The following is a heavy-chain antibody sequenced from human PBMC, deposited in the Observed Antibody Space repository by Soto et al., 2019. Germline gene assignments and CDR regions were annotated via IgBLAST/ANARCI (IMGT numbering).Heavy chain of an antibody. Sequence: GESLKISCAASGFTFDDYAMHWVRQAPGKGLEWVSLISWDGGSTYYADSVKGRFTISRDNSKNSLYLQMNSLRAEDTALYYCAKDIAVAGYYYYYGMDVWGQGATVTVSS. CDR2: ISWDGGST. V-gene: IGHV3-43D*03. J-gene: IGHJ6*02. D-gene: IGHD6-19*01. CDR3: AKDIAVAGYYYYYGMDV. CDR1: GFTFDDYA.